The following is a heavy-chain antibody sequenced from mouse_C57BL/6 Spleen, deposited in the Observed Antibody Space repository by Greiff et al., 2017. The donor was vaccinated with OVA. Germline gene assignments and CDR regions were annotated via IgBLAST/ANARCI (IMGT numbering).Heavy chain of an antibody. Sequence: VQLQQSGAELVRPGASVKLSCTASGFNIKDYYMHWVKQRPEQGLEWIGRIDPEDGDTEYAPKFQGKATMTADTSSNTAYLQLSSLTSEDTAVYYCTAYYYGSSGAYWGQGTLVTVSA. D-gene: IGHD1-1*01. CDR2: IDPEDGDT. J-gene: IGHJ3*01. V-gene: IGHV14-1*01. CDR1: GFNIKDYY. CDR3: TAYYYGSSGAY.